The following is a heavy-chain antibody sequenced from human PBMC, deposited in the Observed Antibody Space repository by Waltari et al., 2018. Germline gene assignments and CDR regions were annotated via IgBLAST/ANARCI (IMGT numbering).Heavy chain of an antibody. V-gene: IGHV3-7*01. J-gene: IGHJ4*02. D-gene: IGHD3-16*01. CDR2: IKQDGREK. Sequence: EVHLLESGGDLVQPGGSLRLSCAASGFTFSRYWMSWVRQAPGKGLEWVANIKQDGREKNYVDPVKGRFTISRDNAKDSLDLQMSSLRVDDTAVYYCTREGAALDYFDFWGQGTLVTVSS. CDR3: TREGAALDYFDF. CDR1: GFTFSRYW.